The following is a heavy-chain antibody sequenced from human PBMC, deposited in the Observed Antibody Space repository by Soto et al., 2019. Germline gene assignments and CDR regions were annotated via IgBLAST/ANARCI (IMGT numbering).Heavy chain of an antibody. Sequence: DVQLVESGGGLVQPGGSLRLSYAASGFTVNSNYMSWVRQAPGNGLEWVSVVHSGGNTYYADSVKGRFTISRDISKNTLYLQMNSLRAEDTAVYYCARAPYSSSWYTFDPWGQGTLVTVSS. D-gene: IGHD6-13*01. J-gene: IGHJ5*02. CDR3: ARAPYSSSWYTFDP. CDR1: GFTVNSNY. V-gene: IGHV3-66*01. CDR2: VHSGGNT.